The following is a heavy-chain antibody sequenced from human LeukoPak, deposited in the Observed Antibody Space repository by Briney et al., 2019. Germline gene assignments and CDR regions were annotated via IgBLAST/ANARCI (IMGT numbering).Heavy chain of an antibody. J-gene: IGHJ4*02. Sequence: PSETLSLTCTVSGGSISSYYWSWIRQPPGKGLEWVGYIYYSGSTNYNPSLKSRVTISVDTSKNQFSLKLSSVTAADTAVYYCARHPRDIEWELLFDYWGQGTLVTASS. D-gene: IGHD1-26*01. CDR3: ARHPRDIEWELLFDY. CDR2: IYYSGST. V-gene: IGHV4-59*08. CDR1: GGSISSYY.